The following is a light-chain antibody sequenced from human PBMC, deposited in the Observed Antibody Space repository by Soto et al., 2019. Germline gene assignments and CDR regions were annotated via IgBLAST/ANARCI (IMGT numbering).Light chain of an antibody. V-gene: IGKV3D-15*01. Sequence: EIVLTQSPGTLSLSPGERATLSCRASQSVSSNFLAWYQQKPGQAPRLLIYGASNRATGIPDRFSGSGSWTEFTPTISSLQPEDFSVYYCQQYNNWPALTFGGGTKVDI. CDR2: GAS. CDR3: QQYNNWPALT. J-gene: IGKJ4*02. CDR1: QSVSSN.